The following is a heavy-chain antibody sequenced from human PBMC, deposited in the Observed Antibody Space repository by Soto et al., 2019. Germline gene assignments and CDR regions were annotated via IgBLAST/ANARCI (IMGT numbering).Heavy chain of an antibody. J-gene: IGHJ4*02. CDR1: GFSFRHFA. CDR2: IRRDGSYD. D-gene: IGHD1-26*01. V-gene: IGHV3-33*01. Sequence: QVQLVESGGGVVQPGRSLRISCVGSGFSFRHFAMHWFRQAPGKGLEWVATIRRDGSYDKYGDSVKGRFTISRDNSKNTLYLQMNSLRVEDSAVYYCVREGPRKIVGAIDYWGQGTLVTVSS. CDR3: VREGPRKIVGAIDY.